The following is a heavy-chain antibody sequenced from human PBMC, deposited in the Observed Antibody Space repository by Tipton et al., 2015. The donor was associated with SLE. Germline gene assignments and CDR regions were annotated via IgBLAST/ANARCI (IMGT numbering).Heavy chain of an antibody. D-gene: IGHD3-22*01. CDR1: GGSINNYY. CDR2: IYYDGRS. J-gene: IGHJ4*02. Sequence: TLSLTCTVSGGSINNYYWSWIRQSPGKGLEWIGYIYYDGRSDSNPSLKSRVTMLVDTSEKQFSLKLSSVTAADAAMYYCASGFSSGYFYFDFWGQGTLVGVSS. V-gene: IGHV4-59*01. CDR3: ASGFSSGYFYFDF.